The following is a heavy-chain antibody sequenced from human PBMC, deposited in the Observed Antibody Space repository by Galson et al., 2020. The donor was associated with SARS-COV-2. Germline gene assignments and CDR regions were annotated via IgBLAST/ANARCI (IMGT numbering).Heavy chain of an antibody. J-gene: IGHJ6*03. CDR3: AIRFGGLGYMDV. CDR1: GFTLSNAW. CDR2: IKRRLDGETT. D-gene: IGHD3-10*01. V-gene: IGHV3-15*01. Sequence: GESLKISCAVSGFTLSNAWMIWVRQAPGKGLEWVGRIKRRLDGETTDYVASVKGRFIISRDDLKNTLYLHMNGLKTEDTGVYYCAIRFGGLGYMDVWGKGTTVTVSS.